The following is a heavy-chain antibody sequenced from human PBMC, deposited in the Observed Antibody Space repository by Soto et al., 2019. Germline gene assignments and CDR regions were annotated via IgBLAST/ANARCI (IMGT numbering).Heavy chain of an antibody. D-gene: IGHD2-2*01. V-gene: IGHV4-39*01. J-gene: IGHJ4*02. CDR3: ARQVLGSTSCNFDY. CDR2: IYYSGST. Sequence: SETLSLTCTVSGGSISSSSYYWGWIRQPPGKGLEWIGSIYYSGSTYYNPSLKSRFTISVDTSKNQFSLKLSSVTAADTAVYYCARQVLGSTSCNFDYWGQGTLVTVSS. CDR1: GGSISSSSYY.